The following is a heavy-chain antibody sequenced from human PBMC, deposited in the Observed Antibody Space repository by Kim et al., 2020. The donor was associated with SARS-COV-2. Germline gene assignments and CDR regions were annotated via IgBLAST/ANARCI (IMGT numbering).Heavy chain of an antibody. CDR3: ARGMGGSSHFDY. V-gene: IGHV4-39*01. J-gene: IGHJ4*02. CDR1: GGSISSSSYY. Sequence: SETLSLTCTVSGGSISSSSYYWGWIRQPPGKGLEWIGSIYYSGSTYYNPSLKSRVTISVDTSKNQFSLKLSSVTAADTAVYYCARGMGGSSHFDYWGQGT. D-gene: IGHD6-6*01. CDR2: IYYSGST.